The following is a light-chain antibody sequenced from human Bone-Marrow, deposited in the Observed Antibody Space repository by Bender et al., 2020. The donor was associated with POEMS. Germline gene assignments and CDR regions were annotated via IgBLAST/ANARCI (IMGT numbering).Light chain of an antibody. CDR3: CSYRLPENWV. J-gene: IGLJ3*02. Sequence: QSALTQPASVSGSPGQSITISCTGASSDVGAYNLVSWYQQHPGKAPKLLIYEVRKRPSGVSNRFSGSKSDNTASLTISGLQAEDEADFYCCSYRLPENWVFGGGTKLTVL. CDR1: SSDVGAYNL. V-gene: IGLV2-23*02. CDR2: EVR.